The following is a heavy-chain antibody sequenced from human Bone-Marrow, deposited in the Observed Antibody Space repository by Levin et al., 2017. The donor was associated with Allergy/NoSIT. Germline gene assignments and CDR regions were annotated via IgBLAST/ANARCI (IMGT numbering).Heavy chain of an antibody. CDR3: ARGRGGSLY. V-gene: IGHV4-59*01. D-gene: IGHD2-15*01. CDR1: GGSITPYY. J-gene: IGHJ4*02. Sequence: SETLSLTCTVSGGSITPYYWSWIRQPPGKGLEWIGDIYYSGSTDYNPSLKSRVTISLDTSKNQFSLKLSSVTAADTAVYYCARGRGGSLYWGQGTLVTVSS. CDR2: IYYSGST.